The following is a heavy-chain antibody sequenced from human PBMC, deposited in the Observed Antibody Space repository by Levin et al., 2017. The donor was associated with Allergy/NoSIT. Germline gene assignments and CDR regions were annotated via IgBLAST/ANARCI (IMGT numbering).Heavy chain of an antibody. CDR3: ARVYYYDSSGYLY. J-gene: IGHJ4*02. CDR1: GFTFSNYN. V-gene: IGHV3-21*01. CDR2: ISSSSSYI. D-gene: IGHD3-22*01. Sequence: PGGSLRLSCAASGFTFSNYNMNWVRQAPGKGLEWVSSISSSSSYIYYADSVKGRFTISRDNAKNSLYLQMNSLRAEDTAVYYCARVYYYDSSGYLYWGQGTLVTVSS.